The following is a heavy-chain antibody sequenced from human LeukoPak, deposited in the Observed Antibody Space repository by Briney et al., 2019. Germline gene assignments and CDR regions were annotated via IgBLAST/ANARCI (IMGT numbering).Heavy chain of an antibody. CDR2: INPNSGGT. CDR3: ARAFNDWGPYYYYMDV. V-gene: IGHV1-2*02. CDR1: GYTFTGYY. J-gene: IGHJ6*03. D-gene: IGHD7-27*01. Sequence: ASVKVSCKASGYTFTGYYMHWVRQAPGQGLEWMGWINPNSGGTNYAQKFQGRVTMTRDTSISTAYMELSRLRSDDTAVYYCARAFNDWGPYYYYMDVWGKGTTVTVSS.